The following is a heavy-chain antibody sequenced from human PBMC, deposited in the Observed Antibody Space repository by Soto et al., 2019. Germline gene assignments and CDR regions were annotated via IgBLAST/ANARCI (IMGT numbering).Heavy chain of an antibody. CDR3: ARDRVAGIWGDAFDI. CDR1: GYTFTNHG. D-gene: IGHD3-16*01. J-gene: IGHJ3*02. V-gene: IGHV1-18*04. CDR2: INPYNANT. Sequence: QVQLVQSGAEMKKPGASVKVSCKTSGYTFTNHGINWVRQAPGQGLEWMGWINPYNANTNYAQKRQGRVTMTTDTSTSTAYMDRRSLTSDDTAVYYCARDRVAGIWGDAFDIWGKGTKVTVSS.